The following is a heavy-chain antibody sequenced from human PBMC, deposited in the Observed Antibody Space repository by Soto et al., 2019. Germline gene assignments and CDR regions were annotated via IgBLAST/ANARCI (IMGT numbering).Heavy chain of an antibody. CDR1: GFTFNNAW. D-gene: IGHD6-13*01. CDR2: IKSETDGGTT. CDR3: TDTAVSGNSSWDY. J-gene: IGHJ4*02. Sequence: PGGALRLSCAASGFTFNNAWMNWVRQAPGKGLEWVGRIKSETDGGTTDYAAPVKGRFTISRDDSKNTLYLQMKSLKTEDTAVYYCTDTAVSGNSSWDYWGQGT. V-gene: IGHV3-15*07.